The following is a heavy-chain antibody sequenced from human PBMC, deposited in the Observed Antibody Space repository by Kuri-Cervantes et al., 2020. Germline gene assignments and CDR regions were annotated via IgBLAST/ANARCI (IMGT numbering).Heavy chain of an antibody. CDR3: ARFTTRLWHGMDV. CDR2: ISYDGSNK. V-gene: IGHV3-30*03. J-gene: IGHJ6*02. D-gene: IGHD4/OR15-4a*01. CDR1: GFTFSSYG. Sequence: GESLKISCAASGFTFSSYGMHWVRQAPGKGLEWVAVISYDGSNKYYADSVKGRFTISRDNSKNTLYLQMNSLRAEDTAVYYCARFTTRLWHGMDVWGQGTTVTVSS.